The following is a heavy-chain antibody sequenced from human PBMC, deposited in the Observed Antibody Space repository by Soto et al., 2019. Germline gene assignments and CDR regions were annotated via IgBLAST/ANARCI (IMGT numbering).Heavy chain of an antibody. CDR1: RFTFSDAW. J-gene: IGHJ6*02. Sequence: GGSLRLSCAASRFTFSDAWMSWVRQAPGKGLEWVGRIKSKTGGGTTDYAAPVKGRFTISRDDSKNTLYLQMNSLKTEDTAVYYCTTSRAVTTDLYGMAVWGQGTTVTVS. CDR2: IKSKTGGGTT. CDR3: TTSRAVTTDLYGMAV. V-gene: IGHV3-15*01.